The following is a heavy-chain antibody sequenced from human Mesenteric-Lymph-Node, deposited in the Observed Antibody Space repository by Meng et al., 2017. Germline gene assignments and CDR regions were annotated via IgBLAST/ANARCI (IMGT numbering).Heavy chain of an antibody. CDR1: WFSLTTAGVG. CDR2: IYWDDDK. D-gene: IGHD1-1*01. CDR3: IHRRTTGTTF. J-gene: IGHJ4*02. V-gene: IGHV2-5*02. Sequence: QITLNESGPTLVKPTPTLTLTCTFSWFSLTTAGVGVGWIRQPPGKALEWLALIYWDDDKGYSPSLKSRLTISKDTSKNQVVLTMTNMDPVDTATYYCIHRRTTGTTFWGQGTLVTVSS.